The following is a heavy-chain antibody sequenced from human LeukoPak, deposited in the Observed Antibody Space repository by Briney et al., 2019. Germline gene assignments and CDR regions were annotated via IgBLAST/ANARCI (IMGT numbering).Heavy chain of an antibody. V-gene: IGHV5-51*01. CDR1: GYSFTSYW. D-gene: IGHD5-12*01. Sequence: GESLKFSCKGSGYSFTSYWIGWVRQMPGKGLEWMGIIYPGDSDTRYSPSFQGQVTISADKSISTAYLQWSSLKASDTAMYYCARQQPYSGYVLAKVDYFDYWGQGTLVTVSS. CDR3: ARQQPYSGYVLAKVDYFDY. J-gene: IGHJ4*02. CDR2: IYPGDSDT.